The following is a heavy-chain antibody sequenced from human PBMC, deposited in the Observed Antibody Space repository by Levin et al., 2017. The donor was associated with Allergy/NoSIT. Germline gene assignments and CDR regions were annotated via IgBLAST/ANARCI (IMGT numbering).Heavy chain of an antibody. CDR3: VRNGYYSLEY. Sequence: SETLSLTCAVSGGSISSNDWWSWVRQPPGKGLEWIGEIYHGGSTNYNPSLKSRVTISVDRSKNQFSLKLSSVTAADTAFYYCVRNGYYSLEYWGQGALVTVSS. CDR1: GGSISSNDW. J-gene: IGHJ4*02. D-gene: IGHD5-24*01. V-gene: IGHV4-4*02. CDR2: IYHGGST.